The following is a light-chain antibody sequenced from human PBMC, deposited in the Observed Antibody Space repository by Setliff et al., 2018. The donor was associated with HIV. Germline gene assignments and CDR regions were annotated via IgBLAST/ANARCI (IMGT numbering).Light chain of an antibody. CDR2: DVN. CDR3: SSFTSTSTVV. CDR1: SSDVGGFNY. J-gene: IGLJ2*01. V-gene: IGLV2-11*01. Sequence: QSVLTQPRSVSGSPGQSVTMSCTGTSSDVGGFNYVSWYQQYPGKAPRVIIYDVNKRPSGVPDRFSGSKSGNTASLTISGLQAEDEADYYCSSFTSTSTVVFGGGTKVTVL.